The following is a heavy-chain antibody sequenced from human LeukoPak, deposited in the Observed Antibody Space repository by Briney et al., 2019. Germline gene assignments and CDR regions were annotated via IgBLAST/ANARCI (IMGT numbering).Heavy chain of an antibody. CDR3: ARVYSIWAFDI. J-gene: IGHJ3*02. CDR2: IKQDGSEK. V-gene: IGHV3-7*01. D-gene: IGHD6-13*01. Sequence: GGSLRLSCAASGFTFSSYWMSWVRQAPGKGLEWVANIKQDGSEKYYVDSVKGRFIISRDNAKNSLYLQMNSLRAEDTAVYYCARVYSIWAFDIWGQGTMVTVSS. CDR1: GFTFSSYW.